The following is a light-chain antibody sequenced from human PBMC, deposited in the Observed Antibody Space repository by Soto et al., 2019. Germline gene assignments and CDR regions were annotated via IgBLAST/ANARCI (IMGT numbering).Light chain of an antibody. CDR2: GAS. V-gene: IGKV3-15*01. CDR3: QQYNNWPRT. Sequence: IVMKQSPATLSVSPGERATLSCRASQSVSSNLAWYQQKPGQAPRLLIYGASTRATGIPARFRGTGSGTEFTLTISSLQSEDFAVYYCQQYNNWPRTFGQGAKVDIK. J-gene: IGKJ1*01. CDR1: QSVSSN.